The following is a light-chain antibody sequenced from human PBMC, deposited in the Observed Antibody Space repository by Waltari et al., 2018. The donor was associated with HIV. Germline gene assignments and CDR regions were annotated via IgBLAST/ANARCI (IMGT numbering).Light chain of an antibody. J-gene: IGLJ3*02. V-gene: IGLV1-40*01. CDR1: SPNIRSNYD. CDR2: GNI. Sequence: QSVLTQPPPVSGAPRQTVTISRPRRSPNIRSNYDVPSYRQLPGRAPKVLVYGNIYRPPGVPDRFSGSKSGTSASLAITGLQADDEGYYYCQSYDTRSSGFLVFGGGTKVTGL. CDR3: QSYDTRSSGFLV.